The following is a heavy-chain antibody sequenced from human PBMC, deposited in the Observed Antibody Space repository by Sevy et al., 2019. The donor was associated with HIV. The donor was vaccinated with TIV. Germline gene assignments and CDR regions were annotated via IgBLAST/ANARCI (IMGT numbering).Heavy chain of an antibody. D-gene: IGHD3-3*01. J-gene: IGHJ6*02. CDR3: ARSGWSYDYCMDV. V-gene: IGHV3-7*01. CDR2: IKQDGSEK. Sequence: GGSLRLSCAASEFTFSSYWMSWVRQAPGKGLEWVANIKQDGSEKYYVDSVKGRFTISRDNAKNSLYLQMNSLRAEDTAVYYCARSGWSYDYCMDVWGQGTTVTVSS. CDR1: EFTFSSYW.